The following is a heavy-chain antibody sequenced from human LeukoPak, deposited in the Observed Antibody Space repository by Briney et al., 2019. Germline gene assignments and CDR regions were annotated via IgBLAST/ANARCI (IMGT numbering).Heavy chain of an antibody. J-gene: IGHJ5*01. Sequence: GGSLRLSCAASGFTYSDYGMHWVRQAPGRGLEWVAFILNDGTWEYYPDSVKGRLTISRDNSRNTLYLQMNSVRLEDTAIYYCLKGGRISHNGSDSWGQGTLVTVS. CDR1: GFTYSDYG. CDR3: LKGGRISHNGSDS. V-gene: IGHV3-30*02. CDR2: ILNDGTWE. D-gene: IGHD3-16*01.